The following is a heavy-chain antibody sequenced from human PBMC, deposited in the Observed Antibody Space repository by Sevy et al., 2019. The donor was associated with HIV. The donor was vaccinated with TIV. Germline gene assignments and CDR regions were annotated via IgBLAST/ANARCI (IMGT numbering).Heavy chain of an antibody. J-gene: IGHJ1*01. V-gene: IGHV3-15*01. CDR1: GFTFSNAW. CDR3: TTDRGYCSSTSCSMEYFQH. CDR2: IKSKTDGGTT. Sequence: GGSLRLSCAASGFTFSNAWMSWVRQAPGKGLEWVGRIKSKTDGGTTDYAAPVKGRFTISRDDSKNTLYLQMNSLKTEDTAVYYCTTDRGYCSSTSCSMEYFQHRGQGTLVTVSS. D-gene: IGHD2-2*01.